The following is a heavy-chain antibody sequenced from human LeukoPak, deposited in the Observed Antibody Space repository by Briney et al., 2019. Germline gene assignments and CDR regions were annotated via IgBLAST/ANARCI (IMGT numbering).Heavy chain of an antibody. CDR2: IRNKANGGTT. CDR1: GFTFSDYA. Sequence: GRSLRLSCTTSGFTFSDYAVSWVRQAPGKELEWIGFIRNKANGGTTEYAASVKGRFTISRDDSKTIAHLQMSSLKTEDTAVYYCSRFYSSGWDSGAFDIWGQGTMVTVSS. V-gene: IGHV3-49*04. CDR3: SRFYSSGWDSGAFDI. D-gene: IGHD3-22*01. J-gene: IGHJ3*02.